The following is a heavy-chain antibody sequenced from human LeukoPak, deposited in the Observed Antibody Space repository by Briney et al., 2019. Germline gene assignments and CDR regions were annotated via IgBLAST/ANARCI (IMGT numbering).Heavy chain of an antibody. CDR3: AKQSRATVSIINFDY. J-gene: IGHJ4*02. Sequence: GGSLRLSCAASGFTFSSYAMSWVRQAPGKGLEWVSAISGSGGSTYYADSVKGQFTISRDNSKNTLYLQMNSLRAEDTAVYYCAKQSRATVSIINFDYWGQGTLVTVSS. CDR1: GFTFSSYA. CDR2: ISGSGGST. V-gene: IGHV3-23*01. D-gene: IGHD2/OR15-2a*01.